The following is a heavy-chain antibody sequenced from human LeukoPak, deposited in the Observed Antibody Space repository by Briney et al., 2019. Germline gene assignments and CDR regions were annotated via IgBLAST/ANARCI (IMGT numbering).Heavy chain of an antibody. CDR1: GFTFSGSA. CDR2: IRSKANSYAT. D-gene: IGHD3-10*01. CDR3: TSPLGLWFGEDWFDP. V-gene: IGHV3-73*01. J-gene: IGHJ5*02. Sequence: GGSLRLSCAASGFTFSGSAMHWVRQASGKGLEWVGRIRSKANSYATAYAASVKGMFTISSDDSKNTAYLQMNSLKTEDTAVYYCTSPLGLWFGEDWFDPWGQGTLVTVSS.